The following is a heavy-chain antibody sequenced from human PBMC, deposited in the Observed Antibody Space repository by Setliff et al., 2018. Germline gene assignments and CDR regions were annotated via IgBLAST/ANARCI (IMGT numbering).Heavy chain of an antibody. Sequence: GASVKVSCKASGYTFTGYYMHWVRQAPGQGLEWMGRINPNSGGTNYAQKFQGRVTITADKSTSTAYMELSSLRSEDTAVYYCARGRRGNYDFWSGYSNWFDPWGQGTLVTVSS. CDR1: GYTFTGYY. CDR2: INPNSGGT. J-gene: IGHJ5*02. V-gene: IGHV1-2*06. D-gene: IGHD3-3*01. CDR3: ARGRRGNYDFWSGYSNWFDP.